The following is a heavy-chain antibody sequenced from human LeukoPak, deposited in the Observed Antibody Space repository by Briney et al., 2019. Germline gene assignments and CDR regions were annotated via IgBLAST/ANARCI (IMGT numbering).Heavy chain of an antibody. Sequence: GASVKVSCKASGGTFSSYAISWARQAPGQGLEWMGGIIPIFGTANYAQKFQGRVTITADESTSTAYMELSSLRSEDTAVYYCARDYYDSSGYHYWGQGTLVTVSS. V-gene: IGHV1-69*13. CDR3: ARDYYDSSGYHY. J-gene: IGHJ4*02. CDR2: IIPIFGTA. CDR1: GGTFSSYA. D-gene: IGHD3-22*01.